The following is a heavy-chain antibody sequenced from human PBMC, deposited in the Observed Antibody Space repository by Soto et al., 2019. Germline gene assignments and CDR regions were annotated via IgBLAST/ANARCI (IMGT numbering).Heavy chain of an antibody. V-gene: IGHV4-61*01. D-gene: IGHD2-2*02. J-gene: IGHJ6*02. CDR2: IYSSGST. CDR1: DGSVSRDTHY. CDR3: ARFVRACSGTTCYTRADV. Sequence: SETLVLTCTVSDGSVSRDTHYSRWLRQPPGKRLVWIGFIYSSGSTNYNPCLKSRVTMSVDRSKNQFSLRLRSVIGADTAVYHCARFVRACSGTTCYTRADVWGQGTTVTVSS.